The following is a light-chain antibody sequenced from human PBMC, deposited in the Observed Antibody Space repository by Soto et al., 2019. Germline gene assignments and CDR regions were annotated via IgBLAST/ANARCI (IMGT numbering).Light chain of an antibody. J-gene: IGLJ3*02. CDR1: SSDLGAYNY. V-gene: IGLV2-11*01. Sequence: QSVLTQPRSVSGSPGQSVTISCTGTSSDLGAYNYVSWYQQHPGKAPKLMIYDVSKRPSGVPDRFSGSKSGNTASLTISGLQAEDEADYYCCSYAGSYTRVFGGGTQLTVL. CDR3: CSYAGSYTRV. CDR2: DVS.